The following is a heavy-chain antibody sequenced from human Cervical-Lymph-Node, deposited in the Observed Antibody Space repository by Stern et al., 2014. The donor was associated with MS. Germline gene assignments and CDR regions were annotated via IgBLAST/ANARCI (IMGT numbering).Heavy chain of an antibody. CDR3: ARRLGYCSGGSCRHYYYGMDV. Sequence: VQLVESGGGVVQPGRSLRLSCAASGFTFSSYGMHWVRQAPGKGLELVAVISYDGSNKYYADSVKGRFTISRDNSKNTLYLQMNSLRAEDTAVYYCARRLGYCSGGSCRHYYYGMDVWGQGTTVTVSS. D-gene: IGHD2-15*01. J-gene: IGHJ6*02. CDR2: ISYDGSNK. CDR1: GFTFSSYG. V-gene: IGHV3-30*03.